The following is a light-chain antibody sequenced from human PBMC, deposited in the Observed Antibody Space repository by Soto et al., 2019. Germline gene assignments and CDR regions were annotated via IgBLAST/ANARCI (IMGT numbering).Light chain of an antibody. J-gene: IGKJ1*01. CDR2: GAS. CDR3: QQYDSSLWT. CDR1: QTISSTY. V-gene: IGKV3-20*01. Sequence: EVVLTQSPGTLSLSPGERATLTCRASQTISSTYLAWYQQKPGQAPRLLIYGASSRVTGIPDRFSGSGSGTDFTLTISRLEPEDFAVYYCQQYDSSLWTFGQGTKVEI.